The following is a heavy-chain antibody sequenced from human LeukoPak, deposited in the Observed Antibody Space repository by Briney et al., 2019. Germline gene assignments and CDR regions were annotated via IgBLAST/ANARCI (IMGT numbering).Heavy chain of an antibody. J-gene: IGHJ6*02. D-gene: IGHD6-13*01. Sequence: GGSLRLSCAASGFIFSSYTVNWVRQAPGKGLEWVSSISSSSTYIYYADSVKGRFTISRDNAKSSLDLQMNSLRAEDTAVYYCARHSRGASSSWDYYGIDVWGQGTTVSVSS. CDR2: ISSSSTYI. CDR3: ARHSRGASSSWDYYGIDV. V-gene: IGHV3-21*01. CDR1: GFIFSSYT.